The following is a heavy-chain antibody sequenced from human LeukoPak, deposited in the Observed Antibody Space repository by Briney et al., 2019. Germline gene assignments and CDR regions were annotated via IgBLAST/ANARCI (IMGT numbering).Heavy chain of an antibody. J-gene: IGHJ4*02. CDR1: RFTFSSYT. CDR2: IDPSSTYI. V-gene: IGHV3-21*01. Sequence: GGSLRLSCSASRFTFSSYTMNWVRQAPGKGLEWVSSIDPSSTYIYYADSVKGRFTISGDNAQNSLYLQMNSLRAEDTAVYYCTRGSYGDYEYWGQGTLVTVSS. D-gene: IGHD4-17*01. CDR3: TRGSYGDYEY.